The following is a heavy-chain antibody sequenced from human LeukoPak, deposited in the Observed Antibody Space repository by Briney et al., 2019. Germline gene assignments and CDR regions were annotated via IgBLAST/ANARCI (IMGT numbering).Heavy chain of an antibody. Sequence: SETLSLTCTVSGGSISSYYWSWIRQPPGKGLEWIGYIYYSGSTNYNPSLKSRVTISVDTSKNQFSLKLSSVTAADTAVYYCARARDGAAAGTFDNWGQGTLVTVSS. CDR2: IYYSGST. V-gene: IGHV4-59*01. CDR3: ARARDGAAAGTFDN. J-gene: IGHJ4*02. D-gene: IGHD6-13*01. CDR1: GGSISSYY.